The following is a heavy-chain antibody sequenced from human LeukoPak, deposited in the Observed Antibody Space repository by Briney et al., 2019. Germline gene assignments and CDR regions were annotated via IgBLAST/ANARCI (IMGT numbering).Heavy chain of an antibody. CDR3: AGDVDTAMLDAFDI. D-gene: IGHD5-18*01. CDR2: IYYSGST. J-gene: IGHJ3*02. CDR1: GGSINTYY. Sequence: SETLSLTCTVSGGSINTYYWSWVRQPPGKGLEWIASIYYSGSTDYNPSLKSRVAISIDTSKNQFSLKLSSVTAADTALYYCAGDVDTAMLDAFDIWGRGTMVTVSS. V-gene: IGHV4-59*01.